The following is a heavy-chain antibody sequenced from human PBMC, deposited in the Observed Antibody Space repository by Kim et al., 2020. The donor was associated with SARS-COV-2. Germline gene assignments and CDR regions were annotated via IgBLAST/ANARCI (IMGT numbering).Heavy chain of an antibody. Sequence: GGSLRLSCAASGFTFNTPGMHWVRQAPGKGLEWVAIISYEGSTKYYADSVKGRFTIARDNSKNTLYLHMNSLRPEDTAVYYCEKVSIAAVHDFDYWGQGTLVTVSS. J-gene: IGHJ4*02. D-gene: IGHD2-21*01. CDR3: EKVSIAAVHDFDY. CDR2: ISYEGSTK. CDR1: GFTFNTPG. V-gene: IGHV3-30*18.